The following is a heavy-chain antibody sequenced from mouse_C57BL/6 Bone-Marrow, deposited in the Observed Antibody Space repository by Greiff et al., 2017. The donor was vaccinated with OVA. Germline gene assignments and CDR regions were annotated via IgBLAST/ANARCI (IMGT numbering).Heavy chain of an antibody. J-gene: IGHJ2*01. CDR1: GYTFTDYY. CDR3: ARRSGPFDY. V-gene: IGHV1-26*01. CDR2: INPNNGGT. Sequence: VQLQQSGPELVKPGASVKISCKASGYTFTDYYMNWVKQSHGKSLEWIGDINPNNGGTSYNQKFKGKATLTVDKSSSTAYMELRSLTSEDSAVYYCARRSGPFDYWGQGTTLTVSS. D-gene: IGHD4-1*01.